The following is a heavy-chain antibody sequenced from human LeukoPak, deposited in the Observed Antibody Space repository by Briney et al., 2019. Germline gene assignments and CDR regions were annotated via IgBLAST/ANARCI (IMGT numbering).Heavy chain of an antibody. CDR2: ITGSGGNT. CDR3: ATLMRGPIGYVGYGGEDY. J-gene: IGHJ4*02. CDR1: GLTFSNYA. Sequence: GGSLRLSCAASGLTFSNYAMTWVRQTPGMGLLWVAAITGSGGNTYYADSVKSRFTISRDNSKNTLYLQMNSLRAEDTAVYYCATLMRGPIGYVGYGGEDYWGQGTLVSVSS. V-gene: IGHV3-23*01. D-gene: IGHD5-12*01.